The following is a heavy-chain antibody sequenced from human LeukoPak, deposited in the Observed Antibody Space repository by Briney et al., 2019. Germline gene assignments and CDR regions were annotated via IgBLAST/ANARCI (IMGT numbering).Heavy chain of an antibody. CDR3: ATNSIGYCSGGSCYQVSDY. CDR2: INHSGST. V-gene: IGHV4-34*01. Sequence: SETLSLTCAVYGGSFSGYYWTWIRQPPGKGLEWIGEINHSGSTNYNPSLKSRVTISVDKSKKQFSLKLSSVTAADTAVYYCATNSIGYCSGGSCYQVSDYWGQGTLVTVSS. D-gene: IGHD2-15*01. CDR1: GGSFSGYY. J-gene: IGHJ4*02.